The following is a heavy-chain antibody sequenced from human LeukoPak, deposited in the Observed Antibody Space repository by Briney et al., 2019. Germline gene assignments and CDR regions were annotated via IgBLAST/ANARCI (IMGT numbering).Heavy chain of an antibody. J-gene: IGHJ4*02. D-gene: IGHD2-15*01. V-gene: IGHV1-69*13. CDR3: ERDRDGSGYCSGGSCYSAGY. Sequence: SVKLSCKASGGTFTSYAISCVRQSAGQGLEWMGGFIPIFGTANYAKKFQARVKITEDESTRKAYMELSSLRSEDTAVCYCERDRDGSGYCSGGSCYSAGYWGQGTMVTVSS. CDR2: FIPIFGTA. CDR1: GGTFTSYA.